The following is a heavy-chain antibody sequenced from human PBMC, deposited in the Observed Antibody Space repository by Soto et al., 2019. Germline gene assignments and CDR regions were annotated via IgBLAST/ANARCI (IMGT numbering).Heavy chain of an antibody. Sequence: QITLKESGPTLVKPTQTLTLTCTVSGFSLTTNGVGVGWFRQPPGKALEWLALTYRDDDNRYRPSLQSRITVTSDNTKNQVVLTMTNMDPVDTATYYCAHTVARGAYWETFDYWGQGTLVTVSS. V-gene: IGHV2-5*02. D-gene: IGHD1-26*01. CDR1: GFSLTTNGVG. J-gene: IGHJ4*02. CDR2: TYRDDDN. CDR3: AHTVARGAYWETFDY.